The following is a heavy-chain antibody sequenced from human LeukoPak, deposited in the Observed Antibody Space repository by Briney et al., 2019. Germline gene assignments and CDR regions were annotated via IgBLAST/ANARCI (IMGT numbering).Heavy chain of an antibody. V-gene: IGHV1-24*01. D-gene: IGHD2-2*01. Sequence: ASVKVSCKVSGGTLTGLSIHWVRQAPGKGLEWMGGYAPEEGETIYAKKFQGRVTMTEDTSSNTAYMQLSSLRSEDAAIYYCARVSSRKYQLLRFFDYWGQGTLVTVSS. CDR1: GGTLTGLS. J-gene: IGHJ4*02. CDR2: YAPEEGET. CDR3: ARVSSRKYQLLRFFDY.